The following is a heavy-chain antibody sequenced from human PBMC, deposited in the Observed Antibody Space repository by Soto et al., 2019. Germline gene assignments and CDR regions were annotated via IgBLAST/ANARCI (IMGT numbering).Heavy chain of an antibody. CDR2: VSSTGTSP. CDR3: AKARPSGGYYYVEAFDV. V-gene: IGHV3-23*01. CDR1: GFTFSNYA. J-gene: IGHJ3*01. Sequence: GSLRLSCSASGFTFSNYAMSWVRQSPGKGLEWVSGVSSTGTSPYYAGSVQGRFTISRDNSKNMFYLQMKSLRAEDTAIYYCAKARPSGGYYYVEAFDVWGQGTMVTVSS. D-gene: IGHD3-22*01.